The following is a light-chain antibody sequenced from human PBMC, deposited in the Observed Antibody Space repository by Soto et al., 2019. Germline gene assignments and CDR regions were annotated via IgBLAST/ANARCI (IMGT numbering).Light chain of an antibody. CDR2: RTN. J-gene: IGLJ3*02. CDR1: SSNIGRDD. V-gene: IGLV1-47*01. CDR3: ASWDDSLRGWV. Sequence: QSVLTQPPSASGTPGQKVTISCSGRSSNIGRDDVYWFQEVPGTAPKLLIYRTNQRPSGVPERVFGSKSGTSASLAISGLRSEDEANYYCASWDDSLRGWVFGGGTKVTVL.